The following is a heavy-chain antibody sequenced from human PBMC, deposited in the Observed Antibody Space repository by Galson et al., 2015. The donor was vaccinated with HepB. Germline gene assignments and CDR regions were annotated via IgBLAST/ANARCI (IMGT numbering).Heavy chain of an antibody. CDR1: GFNFRSYS. CDR2: ISISSDYI. D-gene: IGHD7-27*01. CDR3: ARHLGSNYYYGMDV. J-gene: IGHJ6*01. Sequence: SLRLSCAASGFNFRSYSMNWFRQAPGKGLEWVSSISISSDYIYYADSVRGRFTISRDNAKNSLYLQMNSLRAEDTAVYYCARHLGSNYYYGMDVWGQGTTVTVSS. V-gene: IGHV3-21*01.